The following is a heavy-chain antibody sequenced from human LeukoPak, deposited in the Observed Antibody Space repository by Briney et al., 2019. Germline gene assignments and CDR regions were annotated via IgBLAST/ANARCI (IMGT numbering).Heavy chain of an antibody. J-gene: IGHJ5*02. D-gene: IGHD2-2*03. CDR2: INHSGST. Sequence: SETLSLTCAVPGGSFSGYYWSWIRQPPGKGLEWIGEINHSGSTNYNPSLKSRVTISVDTSKNQCSLKLSSVTAADTAVYYCARIMDYDRWGQGTLVTVSS. V-gene: IGHV4-34*01. CDR3: ARIMDYDR. CDR1: GGSFSGYY.